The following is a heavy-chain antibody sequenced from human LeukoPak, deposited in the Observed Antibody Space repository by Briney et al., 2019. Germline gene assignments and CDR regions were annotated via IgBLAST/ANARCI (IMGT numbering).Heavy chain of an antibody. CDR3: ARGAGDYGETYDY. D-gene: IGHD4-17*01. Sequence: PQTLSLTCTVSGGSISSGGYYWSWIRQHPGKGLEWIGYIYYSGSTYYNPSLKSRVTISVDTSKNQFSLKLSSVTAADTAVYYCARGAGDYGETYDYWGQGTLVTVSS. CDR2: IYYSGST. CDR1: GGSISSGGYY. V-gene: IGHV4-31*03. J-gene: IGHJ4*02.